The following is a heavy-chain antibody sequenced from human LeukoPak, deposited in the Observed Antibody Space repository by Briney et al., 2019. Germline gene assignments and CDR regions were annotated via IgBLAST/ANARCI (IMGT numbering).Heavy chain of an antibody. CDR3: ARLRNVGGNPHPFNV. Sequence: GGSLRLSCAASGFNFIDYTMNWVRQAPGKGLEWVSSITSTGRYIFYADSLKGRFTISRDNAKKSLYLQMNSLRAEDTAVYYCARLRNVGGNPHPFNVWGQGTTVTVSS. CDR2: ITSTGRYI. V-gene: IGHV3-21*01. D-gene: IGHD4-23*01. CDR1: GFNFIDYT. J-gene: IGHJ3*01.